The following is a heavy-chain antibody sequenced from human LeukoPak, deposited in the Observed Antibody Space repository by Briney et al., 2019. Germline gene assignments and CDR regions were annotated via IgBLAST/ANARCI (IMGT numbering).Heavy chain of an antibody. CDR3: ARSEVGALYYFDY. J-gene: IGHJ4*02. CDR1: GFTFSSYN. V-gene: IGHV3-21*01. Sequence: GGSLRLSCAASGFTFSSYNMNWVRQAPGKGLEWVSSISSSNSFIYYADSVKGRFTISRDNAKNSLYLQMNSLRAEDTAVYYCARSEVGALYYFDYWGQGTLVTVSS. D-gene: IGHD1-26*01. CDR2: ISSSNSFI.